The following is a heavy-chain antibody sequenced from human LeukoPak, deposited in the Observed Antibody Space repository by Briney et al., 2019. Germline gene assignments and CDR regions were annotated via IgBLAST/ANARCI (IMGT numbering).Heavy chain of an antibody. J-gene: IGHJ3*02. CDR2: TYYRSKWYN. Sequence: SQTLSLTCAISGDSVSSNSAAWNWIRQYPSRGLEWLGRTYYRSKWYNDYAVSVKSRITINPDTSKNQFSLQLNSVTPEDTAVYYCASYSGSYDAFDIWGQGTMVTVSS. V-gene: IGHV6-1*01. CDR1: GDSVSSNSAA. D-gene: IGHD1-26*01. CDR3: ASYSGSYDAFDI.